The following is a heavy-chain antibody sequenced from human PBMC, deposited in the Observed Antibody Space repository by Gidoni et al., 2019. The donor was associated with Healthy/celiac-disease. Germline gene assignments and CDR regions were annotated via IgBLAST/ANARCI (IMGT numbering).Heavy chain of an antibody. Sequence: EVQLVESGGGLVQPGGSLRLSCAASGFTFSSYWMSWVRQAPGKGLEWVANIKQDGSEKYYVDSVKGRFTISRDNAKISLYLQMNSLRAEDTAVYYCAREGVGYCSGGSCPPTYYFDYWGQGTLVTVSS. J-gene: IGHJ4*02. CDR1: GFTFSSYW. V-gene: IGHV3-7*01. D-gene: IGHD2-15*01. CDR3: AREGVGYCSGGSCPPTYYFDY. CDR2: IKQDGSEK.